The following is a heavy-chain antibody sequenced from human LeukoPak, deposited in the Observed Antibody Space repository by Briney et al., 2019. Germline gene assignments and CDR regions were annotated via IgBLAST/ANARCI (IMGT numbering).Heavy chain of an antibody. D-gene: IGHD3-10*01. CDR3: VKAAVYYYGSGSYLTS. J-gene: IGHJ4*02. CDR2: ISSNGGST. V-gene: IGHV3-64D*09. Sequence: GGSLRLSCSASGFTFSSYAMHWVRQAPGEGLEYVSAISSNGGSTYYADSVKGRFTISRDNSKNTLYLQMSSLRAEDTAVYYCVKAAVYYYGSGSYLTSWGQGTLVTVSS. CDR1: GFTFSSYA.